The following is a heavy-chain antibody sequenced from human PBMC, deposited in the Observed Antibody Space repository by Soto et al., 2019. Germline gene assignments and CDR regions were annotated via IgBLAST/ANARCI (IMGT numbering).Heavy chain of an antibody. CDR2: ITSSDDIT. CDR1: GFIFQDYA. J-gene: IGHJ4*02. Sequence: GGSLRLSCAASGFIFQDYAMSWVRQAPGKGLEWVSTITSSDDITYSADSVRGRVTISRDNSANTLYLQMNSLRAEDTAVYYCARDGPRIAVAGFDYWGQGTLVTVSS. D-gene: IGHD6-19*01. CDR3: ARDGPRIAVAGFDY. V-gene: IGHV3-23*01.